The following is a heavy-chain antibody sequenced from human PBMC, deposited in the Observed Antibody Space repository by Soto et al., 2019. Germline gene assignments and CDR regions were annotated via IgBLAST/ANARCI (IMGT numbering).Heavy chain of an antibody. J-gene: IGHJ5*02. D-gene: IGHD6-19*01. CDR2: VYFSGST. CDR1: GASIYSSTHY. Sequence: SETLSLTCTVSGASIYSSTHYWGWIRQPPGKGLEWIGSVYFSGSTYYHPSLKSRVTISVDTSKNQFSLNLRSVTAADTAMYYCARQGSEQWLLLLAWGQGTLVTVSS. V-gene: IGHV4-39*01. CDR3: ARQGSEQWLLLLA.